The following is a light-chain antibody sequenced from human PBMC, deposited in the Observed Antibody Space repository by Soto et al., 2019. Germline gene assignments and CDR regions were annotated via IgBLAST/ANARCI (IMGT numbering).Light chain of an antibody. CDR2: DTS. J-gene: IGKJ4*01. V-gene: IGKV3-11*01. CDR3: QQRSDWPST. CDR1: QSVGSY. Sequence: EIVLTQSPVTLSLSPGDRATLSCRASQSVGSYFAWYQQKPGQAPRLLIYDTSSRATGIPARFSGSGSGTDFTLTISSLEPEDFALYYCQQRSDWPSTFGGGTRVEIK.